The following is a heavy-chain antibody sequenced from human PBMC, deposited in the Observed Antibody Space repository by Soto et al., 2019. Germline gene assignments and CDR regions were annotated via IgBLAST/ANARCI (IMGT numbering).Heavy chain of an antibody. CDR2: IYYSGST. D-gene: IGHD6-13*01. CDR1: GGSISSVGYY. V-gene: IGHV4-31*03. Sequence: QVQLQESGPGLVKPSQTLSLTCTVSGGSISSVGYYWSWIRQHPGKGLEWIGYIYYSGSTYYNPSLQSRVTISVDTAKNHYSLKLSSVTAADTAVYYCARDGGIASAGTSWFDTLGQGTLVTVSS. J-gene: IGHJ5*02. CDR3: ARDGGIASAGTSWFDT.